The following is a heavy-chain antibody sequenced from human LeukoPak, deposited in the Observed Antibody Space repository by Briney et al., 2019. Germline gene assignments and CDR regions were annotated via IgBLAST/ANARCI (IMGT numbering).Heavy chain of an antibody. D-gene: IGHD4-17*01. CDR1: GGSISSGAYY. CDR2: IYYSGST. J-gene: IGHJ4*02. V-gene: IGHV4-30-4*01. CDR3: ARGGSNGFDY. Sequence: SQTLSLTCTASGGSISSGAYYWSWIRQPPGKGLEWIGYIYYSGSTYYNPSLKSRVTISVDTSKNQFSLKLSSVTAADTAVYYCARGGSNGFDYWAREPWSPSPQ.